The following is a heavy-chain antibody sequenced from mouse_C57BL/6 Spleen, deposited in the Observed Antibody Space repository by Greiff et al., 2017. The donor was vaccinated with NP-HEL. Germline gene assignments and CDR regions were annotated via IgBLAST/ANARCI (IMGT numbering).Heavy chain of an antibody. Sequence: VQLQQSGAELVRPGASVKLSCTASGFNIKDYYMHWVKQRPEQGLEWIGRIDPEDGDTEYAPKFQGKATMTADTSSNTAYLQLSSLTSEDTAVYYCTTRAYYSNYGFAYWGQGTLVTVSA. V-gene: IGHV14-1*01. CDR1: GFNIKDYY. CDR3: TTRAYYSNYGFAY. D-gene: IGHD2-5*01. CDR2: IDPEDGDT. J-gene: IGHJ3*01.